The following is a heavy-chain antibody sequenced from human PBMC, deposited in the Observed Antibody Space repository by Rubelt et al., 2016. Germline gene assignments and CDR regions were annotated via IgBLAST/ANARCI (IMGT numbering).Heavy chain of an antibody. CDR3: AALDGDYGNEY. J-gene: IGHJ4*02. D-gene: IGHD4-17*01. Sequence: QVQLVQSGAEVKKPGASVKVSCKVSGYTLTELSMHWVRQAPGKGLAWMGGFDPEDGETIYAQKFLGRVTMTWDTSISTAYMGLNRLTSDDTAVYYCAALDGDYGNEYWGQGTQVTVSS. V-gene: IGHV1-24*01. CDR1: GYTLTELS. CDR2: FDPEDGET.